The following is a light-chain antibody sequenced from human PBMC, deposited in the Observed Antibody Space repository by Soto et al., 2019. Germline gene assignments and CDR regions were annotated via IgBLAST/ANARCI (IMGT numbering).Light chain of an antibody. V-gene: IGLV2-23*02. J-gene: IGLJ1*01. CDR3: CSGADFTSV. CDR2: EVT. CDR1: SSDIGSYDL. Sequence: QSVLTQPASVTGSPEQSITISCTGTSSDIGSYDLVSWYQQHPGTAPKLMVYEVTTRPSGVSPRFSGSKSGNTASLTISGLQAVDEADYYCCSGADFTSVFGTGTKVTVL.